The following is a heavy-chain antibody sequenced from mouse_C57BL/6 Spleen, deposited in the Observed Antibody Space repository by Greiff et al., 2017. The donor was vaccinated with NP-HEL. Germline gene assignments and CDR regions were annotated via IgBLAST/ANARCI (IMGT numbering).Heavy chain of an antibody. CDR1: GFTFSSYG. D-gene: IGHD1-1*02. CDR3: ARQGSYRDFDY. CDR2: ISSGGSYT. Sequence: EVKLVESGGDLVKPGGSLKLSCAASGFTFSSYGMSWVRQTPDKRLEWVATISSGGSYTYYPDSVKGRFTISRDNAKNTLYLQMSSLKSEDTAMYYCARQGSYRDFDYWGQGTTLTVSS. J-gene: IGHJ2*01. V-gene: IGHV5-6*01.